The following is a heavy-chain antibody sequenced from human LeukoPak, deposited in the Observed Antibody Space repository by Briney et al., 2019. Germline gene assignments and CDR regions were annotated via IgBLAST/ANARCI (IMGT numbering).Heavy chain of an antibody. CDR2: IYHSGST. V-gene: IGHV4-34*01. D-gene: IGHD2-15*01. CDR1: GGSFSGYY. CDR3: ARAVVAAKEGWFDP. J-gene: IGHJ5*02. Sequence: PSETLSLTCAVYGGSFSGYYWSWIRQPPGKGLEWIGSIYHSGSTYYNPSLKSRVTISVDTSKNQFSLKLSSVTAADTAVYYCARAVVAAKEGWFDPWGQGTLVTVSS.